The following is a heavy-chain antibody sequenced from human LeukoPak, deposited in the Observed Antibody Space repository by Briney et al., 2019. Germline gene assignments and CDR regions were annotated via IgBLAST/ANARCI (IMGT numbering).Heavy chain of an antibody. Sequence: PGGSLRLSCAASGFTFSSYWMHWVRQAPGKGLVWVSFINSDGSITRYADSVKGRFTISRDNAKNTLYLQMNSLRAEDTAVYSCARGANRSHDYWGQGNLVTV. D-gene: IGHD4/OR15-4a*01. V-gene: IGHV3-74*01. CDR3: ARGANRSHDY. CDR2: INSDGSIT. CDR1: GFTFSSYW. J-gene: IGHJ4*02.